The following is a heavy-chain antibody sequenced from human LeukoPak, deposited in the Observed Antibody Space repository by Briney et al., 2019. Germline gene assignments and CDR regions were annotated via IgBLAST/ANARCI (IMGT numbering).Heavy chain of an antibody. D-gene: IGHD2-21*02. CDR1: GFTFSSYS. CDR2: ISSSSSYI. J-gene: IGHJ1*01. V-gene: IGHV3-21*01. CDR3: ARSCGGDCYFEYFQH. Sequence: GGSLRLSCAASGFTFSSYSMNWVRQAPGKGLEWVSSISSSSSYIYYADSVKGRFTISRDNAKNSLYLQMNSLRAEDTAVYYCARSCGGDCYFEYFQHWGQGTLVTVSS.